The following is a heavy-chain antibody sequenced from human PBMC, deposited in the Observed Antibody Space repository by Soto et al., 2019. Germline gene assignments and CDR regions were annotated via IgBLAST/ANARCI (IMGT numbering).Heavy chain of an antibody. J-gene: IGHJ6*03. Sequence: ASVKVSCTASGYTFTSYGISWVRQAPGQGLEWMGWISAYNGNTNYAQKLQGRVTMTTDTSTSTAYMELRSLRSDDTAVYYCARTEYYDFWSGYYSPPYYYYMDVWGKGTTVTVSS. V-gene: IGHV1-18*01. CDR2: ISAYNGNT. D-gene: IGHD3-3*01. CDR1: GYTFTSYG. CDR3: ARTEYYDFWSGYYSPPYYYYMDV.